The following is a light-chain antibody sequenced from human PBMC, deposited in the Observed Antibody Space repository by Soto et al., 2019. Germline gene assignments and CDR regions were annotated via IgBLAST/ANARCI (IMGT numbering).Light chain of an antibody. CDR3: QQYGSSSYT. CDR1: QSVSSTY. V-gene: IGKV3-20*01. J-gene: IGKJ2*01. Sequence: EIVLTQSPGTLSLSPGERATLSCRASQSVSSTYLGWYQQKPGQAPRLLIYGASSRATGIADRFSGSGSGTDFTLTISRLGPEDFAVYYCQQYGSSSYTFGQGTKLEIK. CDR2: GAS.